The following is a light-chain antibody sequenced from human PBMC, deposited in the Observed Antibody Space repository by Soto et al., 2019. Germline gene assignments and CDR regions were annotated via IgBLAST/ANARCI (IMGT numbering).Light chain of an antibody. CDR2: GAS. CDR1: QSVSSRY. CDR3: QQYGTSRA. Sequence: EIVLTQSPGTLSLSLGEKATLSCRASQSVSSRYLAWYQQKPGQAPRLLIYGASSRATGIPDRFSGSGSGTDFTLTINRLEPEDFAVYYCQQYGTSRAFGQGTEVDIK. V-gene: IGKV3-20*01. J-gene: IGKJ1*01.